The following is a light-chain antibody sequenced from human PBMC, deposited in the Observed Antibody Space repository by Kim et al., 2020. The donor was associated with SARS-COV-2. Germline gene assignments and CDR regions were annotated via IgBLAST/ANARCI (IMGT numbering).Light chain of an antibody. J-gene: IGKJ1*01. CDR1: QSVGGNY. CDR2: DAS. CDR3: QQYEKPSVT. V-gene: IGKV3-20*01. Sequence: EIVLTQSPGTLSLSPGERATLSCRASQSVGGNYLAWYQQRPGQAPRLLIYDASNRATGIPDRFSGSGSGTDFTLTINRLEPEDFAVYFCQQYEKPSVTFGQGTKVDIK.